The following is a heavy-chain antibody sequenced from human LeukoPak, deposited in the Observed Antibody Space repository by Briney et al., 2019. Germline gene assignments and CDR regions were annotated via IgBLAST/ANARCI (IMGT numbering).Heavy chain of an antibody. Sequence: PGGSLRLSCAASGFTFSNYWMNWVRQVPGKGLEWVATIKQDGGERYYVDSVEGRFTISRDNGKTSVYLQMNGLRADDTAVYYCARSRAAVVMGELIPSFYYGMDVWGQGTTVTVSS. CDR3: ARSRAAVVMGELIPSFYYGMDV. J-gene: IGHJ6*02. CDR2: IKQDGGER. CDR1: GFTFSNYW. V-gene: IGHV3-7*03. D-gene: IGHD3-16*01.